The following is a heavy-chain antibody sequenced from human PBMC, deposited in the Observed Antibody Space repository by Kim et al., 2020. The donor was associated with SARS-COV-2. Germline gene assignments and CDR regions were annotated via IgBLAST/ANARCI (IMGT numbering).Heavy chain of an antibody. Sequence: GGSLRLSCAVSGFTFSSSAMSWVRQAPGKGLEWVSSISGGADSTFYADSVKGRFTISRDNSRNTLSLHMNNLRAEDTAVYYCATAGRIIMGYFYYWGQGTLVTVSP. CDR2: ISGGADST. V-gene: IGHV3-23*01. D-gene: IGHD3-10*01. CDR3: ATAGRIIMGYFYY. J-gene: IGHJ4*02. CDR1: GFTFSSSA.